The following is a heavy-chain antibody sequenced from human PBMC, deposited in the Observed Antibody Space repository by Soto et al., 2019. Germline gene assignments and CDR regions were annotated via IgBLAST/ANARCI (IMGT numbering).Heavy chain of an antibody. J-gene: IGHJ4*02. CDR2: ISYSGSP. CDR3: ARAWDF. Sequence: PSETLSLTCTVSGVSVSRAYQWIWIRQPPGKGLEWIGHISYSGSPYYHPSLRSRLSISVDTSKNQFSLKVKSVTAADTEVYYCARAWDFWGQGTLVTVSS. CDR1: GVSVSRAYQ. V-gene: IGHV4-30-4*01.